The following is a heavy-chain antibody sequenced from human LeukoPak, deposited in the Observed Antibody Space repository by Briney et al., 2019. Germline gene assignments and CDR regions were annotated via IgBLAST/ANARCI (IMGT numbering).Heavy chain of an antibody. CDR3: ASRKLGNDY. CDR1: GGSVTDYY. CDR2: IYYTGT. J-gene: IGHJ4*02. V-gene: IGHV4-59*02. Sequence: SETLSLTRTVSGGSVTDYYWSWIRQSPGKGLEWIGYIYYTGTSYNPSLKSRVTISADTSKNQFSLKLSSVTAADTAVYYCASRKLGNDYWGQGTLVTVSS. D-gene: IGHD7-27*01.